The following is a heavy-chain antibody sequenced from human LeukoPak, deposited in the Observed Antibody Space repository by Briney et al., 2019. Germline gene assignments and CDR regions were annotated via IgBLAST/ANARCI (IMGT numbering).Heavy chain of an antibody. D-gene: IGHD2-21*02. CDR2: ISSTSNTI. CDR1: GFSFTTYT. CDR3: ARDRAYCGGDCYSPDDAFDI. J-gene: IGHJ3*02. Sequence: PGGSLRLSCAASGFSFTTYTMNWVRQAPGKGLEWVSYISSTSNTIYYADSVKGRFTISRDNARNSLFLQMNSLRAEDTAVYYCARDRAYCGGDCYSPDDAFDIWGQGTMVTVSS. V-gene: IGHV3-48*01.